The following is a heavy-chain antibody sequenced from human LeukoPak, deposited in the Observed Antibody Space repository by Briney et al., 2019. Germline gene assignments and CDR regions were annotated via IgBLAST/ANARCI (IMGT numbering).Heavy chain of an antibody. D-gene: IGHD6-19*01. J-gene: IGHJ4*02. CDR3: AKDFSRGWYYFDY. CDR2: ISYDGSNK. CDR1: GFTFSSYG. Sequence: PGRSLRLSCAASGFTFSSYGMHWVRQAPGKGLEWVAVISYDGSNKYYADSVKGRFTISRDNSKNTLYLQMNSLRAEDTAVYYCAKDFSRGWYYFDYWGQGTLVTVSS. V-gene: IGHV3-30*18.